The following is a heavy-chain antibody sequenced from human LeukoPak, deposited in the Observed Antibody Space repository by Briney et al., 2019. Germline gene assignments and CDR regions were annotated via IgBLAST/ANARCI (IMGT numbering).Heavy chain of an antibody. D-gene: IGHD3-22*01. CDR1: GFTFSSYE. V-gene: IGHV3-48*03. Sequence: GGSLRLSCAASGFTFSSYEMNWVRQAPGKGLEWVSYISSSGSAIYYADSVKGQFTISRDNAKNSLYLQMNSLRAEDTAVYYCARDSLTMIVGRQKRGLDYWGQGTLVTVSS. CDR2: ISSSGSAI. J-gene: IGHJ4*02. CDR3: ARDSLTMIVGRQKRGLDY.